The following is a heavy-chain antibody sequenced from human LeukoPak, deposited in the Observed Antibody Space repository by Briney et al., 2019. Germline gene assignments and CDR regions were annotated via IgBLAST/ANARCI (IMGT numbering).Heavy chain of an antibody. CDR2: ISSTSSYI. J-gene: IGHJ6*02. Sequence: GGSLRLSCAASGFTFSSYSMNWVRQAPGKGLEWVSYISSTSSYINYADSMKGRFTISRDDAKNSLFLQMNSLRAEDTAVYYCVKGFHGMDVWGQGTTVTVSS. V-gene: IGHV3-21*05. CDR1: GFTFSSYS. CDR3: VKGFHGMDV.